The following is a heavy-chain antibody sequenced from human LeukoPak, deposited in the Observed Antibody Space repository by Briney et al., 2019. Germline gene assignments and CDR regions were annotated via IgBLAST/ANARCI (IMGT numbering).Heavy chain of an antibody. CDR1: GGTFSSYA. D-gene: IGHD3-10*01. V-gene: IGHV1-69*05. CDR2: IIPIFGTA. J-gene: IGHJ4*02. Sequence: SVKVSCKASGGTFSSYAISWVQQAPGQGLEWMGGIIPIFGTANYAQKFQGRVTITTDETTSTAYMELSSLRSEDTAVYYCARGGSGSYPIDYWGQGTLVTVSS. CDR3: ARGGSGSYPIDY.